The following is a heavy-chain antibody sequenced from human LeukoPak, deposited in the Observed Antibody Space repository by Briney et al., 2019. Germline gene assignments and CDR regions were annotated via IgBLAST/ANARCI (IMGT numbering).Heavy chain of an antibody. J-gene: IGHJ4*02. CDR1: GFSFSMYG. CDR3: AKEIYYGNSVFFDF. CDR2: IGYDGSNK. Sequence: GRSLRLSCAASGFSFSMYGRHWVSQAPGKGLEWVAVIGYDGSNKYYADSVKGRFTISRDNSKNTLYLQMNSLRTEDTAVYFCAKEIYYGNSVFFDFLGQGTLVTVSS. V-gene: IGHV3-30*18. D-gene: IGHD3-22*01.